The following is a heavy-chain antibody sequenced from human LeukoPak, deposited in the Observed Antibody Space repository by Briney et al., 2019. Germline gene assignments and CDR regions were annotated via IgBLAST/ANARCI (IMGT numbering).Heavy chain of an antibody. CDR3: AKVPPGYDSSGPIDY. Sequence: GGSLRLSCAASGFTFSRYDMHWVRQAPGKGLEWVAVISHDGSSKDYADSVRGRFTISRDNSKNTLFLQMNSLRAEDTAVYYCAKVPPGYDSSGPIDYWGQGSLVTVSS. CDR1: GFTFSRYD. D-gene: IGHD3-22*01. V-gene: IGHV3-30-3*01. CDR2: ISHDGSSK. J-gene: IGHJ4*02.